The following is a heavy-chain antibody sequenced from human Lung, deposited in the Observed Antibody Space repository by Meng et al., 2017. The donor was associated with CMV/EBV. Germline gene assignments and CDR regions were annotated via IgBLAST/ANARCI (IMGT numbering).Heavy chain of an antibody. CDR3: ARGYYSDSSGHYYANPHWFDP. V-gene: IGHV4-39*07. CDR2: MYYSGST. Sequence: SXTLSLXCSVSGGSISSNSYYWGWIRQPPGKGLEWIGSMYYSGSTYYNPSLKSRVTISVDTSTKQISLKLSSVTAADTAVYYCARGYYSDSSGHYYANPHWFDPWXRGNXVNGAS. D-gene: IGHD3-22*01. J-gene: IGHJ5*02. CDR1: GGSISSNSYY.